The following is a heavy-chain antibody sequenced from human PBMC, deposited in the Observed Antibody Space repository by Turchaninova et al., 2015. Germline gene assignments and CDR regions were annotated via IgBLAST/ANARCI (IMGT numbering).Heavy chain of an antibody. J-gene: IGHJ4*02. CDR2: IDPRDSET. Sequence: EVQLVQSGAEVKGARRFRRTSGKAFGATFSSSGSSWVRQMPGKGREWMGKIDPRDSETKYSPSFQGHVSISADKSISTAYLQWRSLKASDTAIYYCAVTPNYYGSSGYFWSQGTPVTVSS. V-gene: IGHV5-10-1*03. CDR3: AVTPNYYGSSGYF. D-gene: IGHD6-19*01. CDR1: GATFSSSG.